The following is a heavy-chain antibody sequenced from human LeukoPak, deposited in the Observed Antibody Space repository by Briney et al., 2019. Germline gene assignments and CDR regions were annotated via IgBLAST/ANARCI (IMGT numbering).Heavy chain of an antibody. D-gene: IGHD2-2*01. V-gene: IGHV3-15*01. Sequence: GGSLRLSCAASGFTFSNAWMSWVRQAPGKGLEWVGRIKSKTDGGTTDYAAPVKGRFTISRDDSKNTLYLQMNSLKTEDTAVYYCTTDRVILHKYCSSTSCFYYWGQGTLVTVSS. CDR2: IKSKTDGGTT. CDR3: TTDRVILHKYCSSTSCFYY. J-gene: IGHJ4*02. CDR1: GFTFSNAW.